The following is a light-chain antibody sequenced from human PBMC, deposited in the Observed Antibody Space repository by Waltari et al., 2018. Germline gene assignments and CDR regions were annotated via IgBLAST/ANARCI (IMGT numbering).Light chain of an antibody. CDR2: EDS. J-gene: IGLJ3*02. CDR3: YSTDSRANRV. Sequence: SYELTQPPSVSVSPGQTGRITCSGDALPTIYAYWYQQKSSQAPVLVIYEDSERPPGIPERLYGSSSGRTATLTISGAQGADEADYYCYSTDSRANRVFGGGTKLTVL. V-gene: IGLV3-10*01. CDR1: ALPTIY.